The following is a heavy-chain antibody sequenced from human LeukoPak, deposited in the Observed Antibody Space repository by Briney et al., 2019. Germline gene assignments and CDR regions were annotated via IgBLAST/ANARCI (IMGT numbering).Heavy chain of an antibody. J-gene: IGHJ4*02. V-gene: IGHV3-48*03. CDR2: ISNSGSSI. CDR1: GFTLSSYE. CDR3: ARGQEFDDGVFDS. Sequence: GGSLRLSCAASGFTLSSYEMNWVRQAPAKGLEWISYISNSGSSIYYADSVKGRFTISRDNSKNTVYLQMNSLRVEDTAIYYCARGQEFDDGVFDSWGQGTLVTVSS. D-gene: IGHD1-1*01.